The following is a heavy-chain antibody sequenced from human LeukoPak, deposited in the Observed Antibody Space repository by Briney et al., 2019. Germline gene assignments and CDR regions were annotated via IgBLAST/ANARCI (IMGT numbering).Heavy chain of an antibody. CDR2: IYYSGST. J-gene: IGHJ4*02. D-gene: IGHD3-22*01. Sequence: SETLSLTCTVSGGSISSYYWSWIRQPPGKGLEWIGYIYYSGSTNYNPSLKSRVTISIDTSRNQFSLKLTSVTAADTAVYYCARHGHYYDTSGYYSIPDFWGQGTLVTVSS. V-gene: IGHV4-59*08. CDR1: GGSISSYY. CDR3: ARHGHYYDTSGYYSIPDF.